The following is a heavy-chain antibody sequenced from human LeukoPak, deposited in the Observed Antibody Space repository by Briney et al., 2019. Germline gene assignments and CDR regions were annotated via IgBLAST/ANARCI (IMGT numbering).Heavy chain of an antibody. D-gene: IGHD5-12*01. Sequence: GGSLRLSCAASGFTFSSYAMSWVRQAPGKGLEWVSAISGSGGSTYYADSVKGRFTISRDNAKNSLYLQMNSLRAEDTAVYYCARDRGYSGYDNFDYWGQGTLVTVSS. CDR3: ARDRGYSGYDNFDY. CDR1: GFTFSSYA. CDR2: ISGSGGST. V-gene: IGHV3-23*01. J-gene: IGHJ4*02.